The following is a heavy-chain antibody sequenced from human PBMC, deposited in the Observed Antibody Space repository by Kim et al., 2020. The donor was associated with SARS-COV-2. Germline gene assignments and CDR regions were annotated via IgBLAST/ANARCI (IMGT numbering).Heavy chain of an antibody. D-gene: IGHD2-15*01. J-gene: IGHJ4*02. CDR3: ATALLFGYFDY. CDR2: IYYSGST. V-gene: IGHV4-39*01. Sequence: SETLSLTCTVSGGSISSSSYYWGWIRQPPGKGLEWIGSIYYSGSTYYNPSLKSRVTISVDTSKNQFSLKLSSVTAADKAVYYCATALLFGYFDYWGQGTL. CDR1: GGSISSSSYY.